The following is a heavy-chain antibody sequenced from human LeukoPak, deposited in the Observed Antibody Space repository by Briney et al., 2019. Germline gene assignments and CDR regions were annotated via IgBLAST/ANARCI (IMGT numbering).Heavy chain of an antibody. J-gene: IGHJ6*03. CDR3: ARDPGEQLGGYYYYMDV. D-gene: IGHD6-6*01. V-gene: IGHV4-61*02. Sequence: SQTLSLTCTVSGGSISSGSYYWSWIRQPAGKGLEWIGRIYTSGSTNYNPSLKSRVTISVDTSKNQFSLKLSSVTAADTAVYYCARDPGEQLGGYYYYMDVWGKGTTVTVSS. CDR2: IYTSGST. CDR1: GGSISSGSYY.